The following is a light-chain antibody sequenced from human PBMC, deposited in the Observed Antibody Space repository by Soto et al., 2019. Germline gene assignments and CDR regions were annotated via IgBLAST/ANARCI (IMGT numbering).Light chain of an antibody. CDR1: SSNIGSHV. CDR2: NNN. V-gene: IGLV1-44*01. CDR3: AVWDDSLDGWV. J-gene: IGLJ3*02. Sequence: QSVLTQPPSASGTPGQRVTISCSGSSSNIGSHVVYWYQQLAGTAPKLLMYNNNQRPSGVPDRFSGSKSGNSASLAISGLQSEDEADYYCAVWDDSLDGWVFGGGTKLTVL.